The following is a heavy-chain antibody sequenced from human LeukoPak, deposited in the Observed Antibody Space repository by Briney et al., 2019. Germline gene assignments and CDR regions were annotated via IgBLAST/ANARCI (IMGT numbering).Heavy chain of an antibody. CDR2: IIPIFGTA. V-gene: IGHV1-69*05. D-gene: IGHD1-26*01. Sequence: SVTVSCKASGGTFSSYAISWVRQAPGQGLEWMGGIIPIFGTANYAQKVQGRVTITTDESTNTAYMELSSLRSEDTAVYYCARDCWSYFRAFDIWGQGTMVTVSS. CDR3: ARDCWSYFRAFDI. CDR1: GGTFSSYA. J-gene: IGHJ3*02.